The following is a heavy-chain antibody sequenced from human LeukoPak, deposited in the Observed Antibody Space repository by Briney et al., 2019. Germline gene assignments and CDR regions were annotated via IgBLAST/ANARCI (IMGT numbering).Heavy chain of an antibody. J-gene: IGHJ2*01. D-gene: IGHD3-22*01. CDR2: INSDGNTM. Sequence: GGSLRLSCAASGFTFISYWMHWVRQTPGKGLVWVSRINSDGNTMSYADSVKGRFTISRDNAKNTLYLQMNSLRAEDTAVYYCARATSGYYYGYFDLWGRGTLVTVSS. CDR1: GFTFISYW. CDR3: ARATSGYYYGYFDL. V-gene: IGHV3-74*01.